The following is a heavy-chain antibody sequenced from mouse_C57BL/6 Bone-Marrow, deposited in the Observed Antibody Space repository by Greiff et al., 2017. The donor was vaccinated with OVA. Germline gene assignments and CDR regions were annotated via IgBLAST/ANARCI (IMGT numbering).Heavy chain of an antibody. CDR2: IYPRSGNT. CDR1: GYTFTSYG. D-gene: IGHD1-1*01. V-gene: IGHV1-81*01. Sequence: VQLQQSGAELARPGASVKLSCKASGYTFTSYGISWVKQRTGQGLEWIGEIYPRSGNTSYNEKFTGKATLTADKSSSTAYMELRSLTSEDSAVDFCARGPHDYGSSSWFAYWGQGTLVTVSA. CDR3: ARGPHDYGSSSWFAY. J-gene: IGHJ3*01.